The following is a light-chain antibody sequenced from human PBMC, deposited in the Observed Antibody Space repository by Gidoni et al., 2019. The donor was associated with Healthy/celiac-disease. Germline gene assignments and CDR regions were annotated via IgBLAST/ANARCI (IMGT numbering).Light chain of an antibody. CDR3: QQRSNWPRIT. Sequence: EIVLTPSPATLSLSPGERATLSCRASQSVSSYLAWYQQKPGQAPRLLIYDASNRATGIPARFSGSGSGTDFTLTISSLEPEDFAVYYCQQRSNWPRITFXQXTRLEIK. V-gene: IGKV3-11*01. CDR2: DAS. J-gene: IGKJ5*01. CDR1: QSVSSY.